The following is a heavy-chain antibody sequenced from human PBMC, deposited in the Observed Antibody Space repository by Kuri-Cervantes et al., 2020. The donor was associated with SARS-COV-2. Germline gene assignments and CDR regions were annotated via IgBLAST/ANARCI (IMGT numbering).Heavy chain of an antibody. CDR3: ARGRQFWDIVVVVAARWFDP. CDR2: INHSGST. V-gene: IGHV4-34*01. J-gene: IGHJ5*02. D-gene: IGHD2-15*01. Sequence: ESLKISCAVYGGSFSGHYWSWIRQPPGKGLEWIGEINHSGSTNYNPSLKSRVTISVDTSKNQFSLKLSSVTAADTAVYYCARGRQFWDIVVVVAARWFDPWGQGTLVTVSS. CDR1: GGSFSGHY.